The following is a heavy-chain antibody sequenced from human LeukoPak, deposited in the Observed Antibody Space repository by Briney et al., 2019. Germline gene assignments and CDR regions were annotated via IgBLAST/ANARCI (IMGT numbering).Heavy chain of an antibody. V-gene: IGHV3-74*01. CDR1: GFTFSSYW. Sequence: GGSLRLSCAASGFTFSSYWMHWVRQAPGKGLVWFSRINSDGSSTSYADSVKGRFTISRDNAKNTLYLQMNSLRAEDTAVYYCEMTAPYYYGMDVWGQGTTVTVSS. CDR2: INSDGSST. CDR3: EMTAPYYYGMDV. D-gene: IGHD5-18*01. J-gene: IGHJ6*02.